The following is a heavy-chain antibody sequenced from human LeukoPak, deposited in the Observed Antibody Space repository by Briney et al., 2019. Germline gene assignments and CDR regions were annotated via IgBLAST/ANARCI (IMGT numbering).Heavy chain of an antibody. J-gene: IGHJ3*02. CDR2: IYTSGST. V-gene: IGHV4-61*02. D-gene: IGHD4-17*01. Sequence: SQTLSLTCTVSGGSISSGSYYWSWIRQPAGKGLEWIGRIYTSGSTNYNPSLKSRVTISVDTSKNQFSLKLSSVTAADTAVYYCASYDYGDRGAFDIWGQGTMVTVSS. CDR1: GGSISSGSYY. CDR3: ASYDYGDRGAFDI.